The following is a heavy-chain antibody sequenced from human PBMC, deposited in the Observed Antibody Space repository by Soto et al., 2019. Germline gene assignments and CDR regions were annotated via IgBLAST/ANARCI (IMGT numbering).Heavy chain of an antibody. CDR1: GFTFSDYG. J-gene: IGHJ4*02. CDR3: AKEGSPKVSRWDDY. CDR2: ISHEGGTQ. D-gene: IGHD1-26*01. Sequence: QVQLAESGGGVVQPGGSLRLSCAASGFTFSDYGIDWIRQAPGKGLEWVAVISHEGGTQYYADSVRGRFTVSRDNSKNILYLQMDSLRPEDTAVYFCAKEGSPKVSRWDDYWGQGPLVTVSS. V-gene: IGHV3-30*18.